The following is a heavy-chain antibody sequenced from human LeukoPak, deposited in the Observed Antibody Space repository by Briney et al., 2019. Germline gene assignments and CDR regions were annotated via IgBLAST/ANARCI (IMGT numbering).Heavy chain of an antibody. CDR3: ARDPNWDAFDI. D-gene: IGHD1-1*01. Sequence: GASAKVSCKASGGTFSSYAISWVRQAPGQGLEWMGGIIPVFGTANYAQKFQGRVTITADKSTSTAYMELSCLRSEDTAVYYCARDPNWDAFDIWGPGTMVTVSS. J-gene: IGHJ3*02. V-gene: IGHV1-69*06. CDR2: IIPVFGTA. CDR1: GGTFSSYA.